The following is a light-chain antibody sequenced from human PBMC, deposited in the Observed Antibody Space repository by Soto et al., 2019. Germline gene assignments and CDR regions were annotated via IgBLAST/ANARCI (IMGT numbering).Light chain of an antibody. J-gene: IGLJ3*02. Sequence: QSALTQPASVSGSPGQSITISCTGTSSDVGGYNYVSWYQQHPGKAPKLMIYDVTKRPSGVPDRFSGSKSGNTASLTISGLQADDEADYYCCSYAGTYSLGVFGGGTKLTVL. CDR1: SSDVGGYNY. V-gene: IGLV2-11*01. CDR3: CSYAGTYSLGV. CDR2: DVT.